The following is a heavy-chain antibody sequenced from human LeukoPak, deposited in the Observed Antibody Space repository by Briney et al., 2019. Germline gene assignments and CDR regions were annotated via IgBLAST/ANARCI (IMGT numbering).Heavy chain of an antibody. CDR2: IKSKTDGGTT. J-gene: IGHJ4*02. CDR3: TTGGYGGQFDY. Sequence: GGSLRLSCEASAFTISSCEMNWVRQAPGKGLDWVGRIKSKTDGGTTDYAAPVKGRFTISRDDSKNTLYLQMSSLKTEDTAVYYCTTGGYGGQFDYWGQGTLVAVSS. D-gene: IGHD5-12*01. CDR1: AFTISSCE. V-gene: IGHV3-15*01.